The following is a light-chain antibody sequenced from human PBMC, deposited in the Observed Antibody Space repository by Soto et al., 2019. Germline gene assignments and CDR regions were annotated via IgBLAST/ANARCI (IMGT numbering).Light chain of an antibody. J-gene: IGKJ5*01. V-gene: IGKV1-12*01. Sequence: DIQMTHSHSTLSASVLYKVSITFRASQSISSWLAWYQQKPGKAPKLLIYAASSLQSGVPSRFSGSGSGTDFTLTISSLQPEDFATYYCQKANSFPINFGQGTRLEIK. CDR1: QSISSW. CDR2: AAS. CDR3: QKANSFPIN.